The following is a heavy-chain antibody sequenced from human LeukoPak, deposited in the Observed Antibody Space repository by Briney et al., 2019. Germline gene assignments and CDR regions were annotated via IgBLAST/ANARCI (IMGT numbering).Heavy chain of an antibody. CDR2: INYSGST. CDR3: ARWGSGYYYYFDY. Sequence: SETLSLTCTVSGASISSYYWSWIRQPPGKGLEWIGYINYSGSTNYNPSLKSRVTISVDTSKNQFSLKMSSVTAADTAVYYCARWGSGYYYYFDYWGQGTLVTVSS. D-gene: IGHD3-22*01. CDR1: GASISSYY. V-gene: IGHV4-59*01. J-gene: IGHJ4*02.